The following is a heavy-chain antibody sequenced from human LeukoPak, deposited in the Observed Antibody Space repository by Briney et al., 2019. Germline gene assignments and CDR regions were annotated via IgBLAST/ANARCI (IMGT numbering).Heavy chain of an antibody. Sequence: GGSLRLSCAASGFTFSSYSMNWVRQAPGKELEWVSSISSSSSYIYYADSVKGRFTISRDNAKNSLYLQMNSLRAEDTAVYYCARDWQGVRSYWGQGTLVTVSS. J-gene: IGHJ4*02. CDR2: ISSSSSYI. D-gene: IGHD3-10*01. CDR1: GFTFSSYS. CDR3: ARDWQGVRSY. V-gene: IGHV3-21*01.